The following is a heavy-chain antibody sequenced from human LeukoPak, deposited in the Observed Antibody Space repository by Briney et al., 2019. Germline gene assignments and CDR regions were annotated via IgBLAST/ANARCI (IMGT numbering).Heavy chain of an antibody. CDR2: VYSSGTT. CDR1: GDSISRSSDY. V-gene: IGHV4-39*01. D-gene: IGHD4/OR15-4a*01. Sequence: SETLSLTCAVSGDSISRSSDYWGWIRQPPGRGLEWIGSVYSSGTTYYNPPLYSRVIVSVETSKNQFSLRLSSLTAGDTAVYYCARGANSQLAVFEYWGLGTLVTVSS. CDR3: ARGANSQLAVFEY. J-gene: IGHJ4*02.